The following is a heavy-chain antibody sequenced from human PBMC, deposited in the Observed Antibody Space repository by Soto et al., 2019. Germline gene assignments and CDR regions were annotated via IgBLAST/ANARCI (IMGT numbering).Heavy chain of an antibody. D-gene: IGHD3-10*01. CDR3: ARVLLWLDNGWDAFDI. Sequence: QVQLVQSGAEVKKPGASVKVSCKASGYTFTSYGISWVRQAPGQGLEWMGWISAYNGNTNYAQKLQGRVTMTTDTSTSTAYMELRTVRSDDTAVYYCARVLLWLDNGWDAFDIWGQGTMVTVSS. V-gene: IGHV1-18*01. J-gene: IGHJ3*02. CDR2: ISAYNGNT. CDR1: GYTFTSYG.